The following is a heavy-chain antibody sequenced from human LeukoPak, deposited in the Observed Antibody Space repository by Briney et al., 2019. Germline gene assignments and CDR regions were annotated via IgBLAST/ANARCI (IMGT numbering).Heavy chain of an antibody. Sequence: SETLSLTCTVSGGSHGSGDYYWSWIRQPPGKGLEWIGYIYYSGSTYYNPSLKSRVTISLDTSKNQFSLKLSSVTAADTAMYYCARSYSSSWTRWFDPWGQGTLATVSS. CDR2: IYYSGST. CDR3: ARSYSSSWTRWFDP. V-gene: IGHV4-30-4*01. J-gene: IGHJ5*02. CDR1: GGSHGSGDYY. D-gene: IGHD6-13*01.